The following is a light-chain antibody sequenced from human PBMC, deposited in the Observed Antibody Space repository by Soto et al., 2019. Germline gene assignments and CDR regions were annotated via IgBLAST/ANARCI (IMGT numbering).Light chain of an antibody. Sequence: QSALTQPASVSGSPGQSITISCTGTSSDVGGYNYVSWYQQHPGKAPKLMIYDVTNRPSGVSNRFSGSKSGNTASLTISGFQPEDEGDYYCTSYTRSSTLVLFGGGTKLTVL. CDR3: TSYTRSSTLVL. CDR1: SSDVGGYNY. V-gene: IGLV2-14*01. CDR2: DVT. J-gene: IGLJ2*01.